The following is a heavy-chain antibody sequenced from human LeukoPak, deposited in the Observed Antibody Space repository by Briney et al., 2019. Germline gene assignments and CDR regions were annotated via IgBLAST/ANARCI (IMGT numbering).Heavy chain of an antibody. CDR1: GYTFTSYY. CDR3: ARGEEYYYDSSGYADY. V-gene: IGHV1-46*03. J-gene: IGHJ4*02. Sequence: ASVKVSCKASGYTFTSYYIHWVRQAPGQGLEWMGIINPSGGSTSYAQKFQGRVTMTRDTSTSTVYMELSSPRSEDTAVYYCARGEEYYYDSSGYADYWGQGTLVTVSS. D-gene: IGHD3-22*01. CDR2: INPSGGST.